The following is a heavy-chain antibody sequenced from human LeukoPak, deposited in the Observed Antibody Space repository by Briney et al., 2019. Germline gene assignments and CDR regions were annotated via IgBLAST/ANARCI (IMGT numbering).Heavy chain of an antibody. Sequence: SETLSLTCAVYGGSFSGYYWSWIRQPPGKGLEWIGEINHSGSTNYNPSLKSRVTISVDTSKNQFSLKLSSVTAADTAVYYCARGHPYTAMAGRDLDYWGQGTLVTVSS. V-gene: IGHV4-34*01. D-gene: IGHD5-18*01. J-gene: IGHJ4*02. CDR3: ARGHPYTAMAGRDLDY. CDR1: GGSFSGYY. CDR2: INHSGST.